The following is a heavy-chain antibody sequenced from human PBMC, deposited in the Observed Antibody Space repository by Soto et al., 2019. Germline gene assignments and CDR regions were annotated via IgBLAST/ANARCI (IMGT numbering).Heavy chain of an antibody. V-gene: IGHV3-48*03. J-gene: IGHJ4*02. Sequence: GSLRLSCAASGFTFSSYEMNWVRQAPGKTLEWVSYISSAGDSSYYADSVKSRFTISRDNAKNSLYLQMNSLRVEDTAVYYCARVYCSTTTCHVQAFDSWGQGTLVTVSS. CDR3: ARVYCSTTTCHVQAFDS. CDR2: ISSAGDSS. D-gene: IGHD2-2*01. CDR1: GFTFSSYE.